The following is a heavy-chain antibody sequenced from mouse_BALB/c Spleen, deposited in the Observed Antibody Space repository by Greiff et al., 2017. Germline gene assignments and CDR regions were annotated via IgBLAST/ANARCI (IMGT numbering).Heavy chain of an antibody. J-gene: IGHJ2*01. CDR1: GYSITSDYA. CDR3: ARGELGPFDY. CDR2: ISYSGST. D-gene: IGHD4-1*01. Sequence: EVKLMESGPGLVKPSQSLSLTCTVTGYSITSDYAWNWIRQFPGNKLEWMGYISYSGSTSYNPSLKSRISITRDTSKNQFFLQLNSVTTEDTATYYCARGELGPFDYWGQGTTLTVSS. V-gene: IGHV3-2*02.